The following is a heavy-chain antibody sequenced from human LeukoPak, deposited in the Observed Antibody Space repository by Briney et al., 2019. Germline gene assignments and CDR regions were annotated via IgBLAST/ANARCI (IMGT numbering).Heavy chain of an antibody. CDR1: GFTVSSNY. V-gene: IGHV3-30-3*01. Sequence: PGGSLRLSCAASGFTVSSNYMSWVRQAPGKGLEWVAVISYDGSNKYYADSVKGRFTISRDNSKNTLYLQMNSLRAEDTAVYYCARVRGGQQLEDDAFDIWGQGTMVTVSS. D-gene: IGHD6-13*01. CDR3: ARVRGGQQLEDDAFDI. CDR2: ISYDGSNK. J-gene: IGHJ3*02.